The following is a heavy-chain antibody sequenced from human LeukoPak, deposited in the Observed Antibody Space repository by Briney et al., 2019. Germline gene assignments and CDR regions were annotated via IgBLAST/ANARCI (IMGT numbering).Heavy chain of an antibody. CDR1: GGSFNGYY. J-gene: IGHJ6*02. CDR3: ARGLRYDSSGYYHYYYYGMDV. CDR2: INHSGST. D-gene: IGHD3-22*01. Sequence: SPSETLPLTCAVYGGSFNGYYWSWIRQPPGKGLEWIGEINHSGSTNYNPSLKSRVTISVDTSKNQFSLKLSSVTAADTAVYYCARGLRYDSSGYYHYYYYGMDVWGQGTTVTVSS. V-gene: IGHV4-34*01.